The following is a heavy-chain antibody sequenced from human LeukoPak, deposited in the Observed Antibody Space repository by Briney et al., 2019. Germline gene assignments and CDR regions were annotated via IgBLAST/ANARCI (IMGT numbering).Heavy chain of an antibody. V-gene: IGHV3-72*01. CDR3: ARDEVDYGDYTASYYMDV. D-gene: IGHD4-17*01. CDR1: GFTFSDHY. CDR2: TRNKANSYTT. Sequence: PGGSLRLSCAASGFTFSDHYMDWVRQAPGKGLEWVGRTRNKANSYTTEYAASVKGRFTISRDDSKNSLYLQMNSLKTEDTAVYYCARDEVDYGDYTASYYMDVWGKGTTVTVSS. J-gene: IGHJ6*03.